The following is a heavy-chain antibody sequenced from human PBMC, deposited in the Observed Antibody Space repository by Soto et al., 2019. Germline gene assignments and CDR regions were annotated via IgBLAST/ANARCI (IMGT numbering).Heavy chain of an antibody. CDR2: IYYSGST. D-gene: IGHD2-2*02. CDR1: GGSISSGGYY. J-gene: IGHJ5*02. V-gene: IGHV4-31*03. CDR3: ARGRRVLQAAIDKFDP. Sequence: LSLTCTVSGGSISSGGYYWSWIRQHPGKGLEWIGYIYYSGSTYYNPSLKSRVTISVDTSKNQFSLKLSSVTAADTAVYYCARGRRVLQAAIDKFDPWGQGTLVTVSS.